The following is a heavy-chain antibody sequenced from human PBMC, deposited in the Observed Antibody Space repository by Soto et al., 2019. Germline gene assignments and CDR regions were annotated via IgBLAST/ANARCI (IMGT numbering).Heavy chain of an antibody. V-gene: IGHV1-18*04. J-gene: IGHJ4*02. CDR1: GYTFTSYG. Sequence: ASVKVSCKASGYTFTSYGISWVRQAPGQGLEWMGWISAYNGNTNYAQKLQGRVTMTTDTSTSTAYMELRSLRSDDTAVYYCARDQGGDIAMAGTHFDYWGQGTLVTVSS. CDR3: ARDQGGDIAMAGTHFDY. CDR2: ISAYNGNT. D-gene: IGHD6-19*01.